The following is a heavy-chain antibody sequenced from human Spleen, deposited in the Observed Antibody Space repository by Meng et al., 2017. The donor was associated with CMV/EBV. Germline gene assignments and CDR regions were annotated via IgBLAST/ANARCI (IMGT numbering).Heavy chain of an antibody. CDR1: GGSISSGAYA. CDR3: ARDPLYSSGWFDY. Sequence: VSGPCMGKPVQTLAPTCSVSGGSISSGAYAWSWIRPPPGKGREWIGYIYYSGSTYYNPSLKRRVTTSDDTTKKQFSLKLSSVTAADTAVYYCARDPLYSSGWFDYWGQGTLVTVSS. V-gene: IGHV4-31*03. J-gene: IGHJ4*02. D-gene: IGHD6-19*01. CDR2: IYYSGST.